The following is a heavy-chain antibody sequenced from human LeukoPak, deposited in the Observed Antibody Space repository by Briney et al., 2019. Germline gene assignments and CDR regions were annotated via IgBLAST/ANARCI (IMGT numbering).Heavy chain of an antibody. D-gene: IGHD3-22*01. V-gene: IGHV4-34*01. J-gene: IGHJ5*02. CDR2: VSHSGSP. CDR1: GGSFGSFSGYY. CDR3: ARGGDYSDSSPVA. Sequence: SETLSLTCGVYGGSFGSFSGYYWSWIRQPPGKGLEWIGEVSHSGSPNYNPSLKSRLIISVDTSKNQNSLKLSSVTAADTAVYFCARGGDYSDSSPVAWGQGTLVTVSS.